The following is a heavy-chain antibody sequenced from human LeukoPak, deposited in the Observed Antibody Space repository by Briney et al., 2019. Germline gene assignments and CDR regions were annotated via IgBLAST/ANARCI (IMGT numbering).Heavy chain of an antibody. J-gene: IGHJ4*02. D-gene: IGHD2-2*01. CDR3: ARGRGTSTFDY. CDR2: IYYSGST. V-gene: IGHV4-59*12. Sequence: SETLSLTCTVSGGSISSYYWSWIRQPPGKGLEWIGYIYYSGSTNYNPSLKSRVTISVDTSKNQFSLKLSSVTAADTAVYYCARGRGTSTFDYWGQGTLVTVSS. CDR1: GGSISSYY.